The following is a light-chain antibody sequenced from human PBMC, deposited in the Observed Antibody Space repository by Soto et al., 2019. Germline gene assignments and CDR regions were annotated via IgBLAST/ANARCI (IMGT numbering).Light chain of an antibody. V-gene: IGKV3-20*01. J-gene: IGKJ3*01. CDR3: QQYGSSTIFT. CDR1: QSVSSSY. Sequence: EIVLTQSPGTLPLSPGERATLSCRASQSVSSSYLACYQQKPCQAPRLLIYGASSRSTGIPERFSGSGSWTDFTFTISRLVPVDFAVYYCQQYGSSTIFTFGPGTKVDIK. CDR2: GAS.